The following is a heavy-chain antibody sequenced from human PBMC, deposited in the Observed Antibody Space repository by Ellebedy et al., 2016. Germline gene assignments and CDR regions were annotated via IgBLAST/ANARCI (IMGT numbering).Heavy chain of an antibody. J-gene: IGHJ5*02. CDR3: ARGSPFSSYYGSGSYLTS. D-gene: IGHD3-10*01. Sequence: GESLKISCAASEFTFSSYWMSWVRQVPGKGLEWVANINQDGSETYYAGSVKGRFTISRDNAENSLHLQMNSLRGEDTAVYYCARGSPFSSYYGSGSYLTSWGLGTLVTVSA. CDR2: INQDGSET. CDR1: EFTFSSYW. V-gene: IGHV3-7*03.